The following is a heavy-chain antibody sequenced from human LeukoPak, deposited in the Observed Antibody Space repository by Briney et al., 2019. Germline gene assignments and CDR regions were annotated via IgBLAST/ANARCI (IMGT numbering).Heavy chain of an antibody. CDR2: IYYSGST. D-gene: IGHD5-18*01. CDR1: GGSISSSSYY. CDR3: ARGYVDTDNYYYYYMDV. V-gene: IGHV4-39*07. Sequence: SETLSLTCTVSGGSISSSSYYWGWIRQPPGKGLEWIGSIYYSGSTYYNPSLKSRVTISVDTSKNQFSLKLSSVTAADTAVYYCARGYVDTDNYYYYYMDVWGKGTTVTISS. J-gene: IGHJ6*03.